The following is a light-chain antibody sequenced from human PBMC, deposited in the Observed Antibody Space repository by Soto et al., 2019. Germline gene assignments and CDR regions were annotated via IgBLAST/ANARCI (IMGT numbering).Light chain of an antibody. J-gene: IGLJ2*01. CDR1: SSNIGTNY. CDR3: ATWDDSLSGVV. CDR2: HIN. Sequence: QAVVTQPPSASGTPGQRVSISCSGSSSNIGTNYVYWYQKLPGAAPKLLIFHINERPSGVPERFSGSRSGTSASLAISGLRSEDEADYYCATWDDSLSGVVFGGGTKLTVL. V-gene: IGLV1-47*02.